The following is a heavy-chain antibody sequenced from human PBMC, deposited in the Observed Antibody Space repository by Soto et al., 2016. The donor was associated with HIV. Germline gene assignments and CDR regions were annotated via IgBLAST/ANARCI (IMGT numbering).Heavy chain of an antibody. V-gene: IGHV4-39*01. J-gene: IGHJ6*01. CDR1: GGSISSSSYN. D-gene: IGHD3-9*01. CDR2: ISYSGRT. CDR3: ARRRVTRRTGYYYYGLDL. Sequence: QLQESGPGLVKPSETLSLNCTVSGGSISSSSYNWGWIRQPPGKGLEWIGSISYSGRTYYNLSLKSRVTISVDTSKNQFSLKVSSVTAADTAVYYCARRRVTRRTGYYYYGLDLWGPRDHGHRLL.